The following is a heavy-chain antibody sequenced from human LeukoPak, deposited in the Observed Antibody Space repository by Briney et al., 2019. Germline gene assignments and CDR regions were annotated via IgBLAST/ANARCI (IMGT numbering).Heavy chain of an antibody. CDR1: GFTFSSYA. V-gene: IGHV3-23*01. CDR3: AKDLAYSSGWLDY. CDR2: ISGSGGST. J-gene: IGHJ4*02. D-gene: IGHD6-19*01. Sequence: PGGSLRLSCAASGFTFSSYAMSWVRQAPGKGLEWVSAISGSGGSTYYADSAKGRFTISRDNSKNTLYLQMNSLRAEDTAVYYCAKDLAYSSGWLDYWGQGTLVTVSS.